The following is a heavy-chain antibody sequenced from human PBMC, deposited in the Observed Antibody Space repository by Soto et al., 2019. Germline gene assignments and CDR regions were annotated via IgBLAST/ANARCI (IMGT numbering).Heavy chain of an antibody. Sequence: QVQLQESGPGLVKPSGTLSLTCAVSGGSISSSNWWSWVRQPPGKGLEWIGEIYHSGNTNYNPSLKSRVTMAVDKSRSQFSLKLSSVTAADTAVYYCARRWGEGRVDYWGQGTLVTVSS. D-gene: IGHD3-10*01. CDR2: IYHSGNT. CDR3: ARRWGEGRVDY. J-gene: IGHJ4*02. V-gene: IGHV4-4*02. CDR1: GGSISSSNW.